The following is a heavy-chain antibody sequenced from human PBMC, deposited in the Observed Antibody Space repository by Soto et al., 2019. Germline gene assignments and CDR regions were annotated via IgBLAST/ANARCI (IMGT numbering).Heavy chain of an antibody. CDR1: GFTFNNFA. D-gene: IGHD6-19*01. CDR3: AKTGLSSGSNYYFDY. CDR2: VTGSGSAT. V-gene: IGHV3-23*01. Sequence: EVQLLESGGGLVQPGGSLRFSCAASGFTFNNFAMNWVRQAPGRGLEWVAGVTGSGSATYYTDSVKGRFTITRDNSKNMLYLQMNNLRAEDTAVYFCAKTGLSSGSNYYFDYWGQGTLVTVSS. J-gene: IGHJ4*02.